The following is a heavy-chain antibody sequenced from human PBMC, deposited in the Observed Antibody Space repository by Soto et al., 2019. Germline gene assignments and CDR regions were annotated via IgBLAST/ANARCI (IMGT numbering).Heavy chain of an antibody. Sequence: PAETLSLTCAVFGGSVSSETHFFSWIRQPPGKGLEWIGYIYHSGITNSNPSLKGRLTISVDKSTNHFSLSLASVTAADTAIYYCAREDMSGTYYFDSWGQGTRVTVSS. J-gene: IGHJ4*02. CDR3: AREDMSGTYYFDS. CDR2: IYHSGIT. CDR1: GGSVSSETHF. V-gene: IGHV4-61*03. D-gene: IGHD1-26*01.